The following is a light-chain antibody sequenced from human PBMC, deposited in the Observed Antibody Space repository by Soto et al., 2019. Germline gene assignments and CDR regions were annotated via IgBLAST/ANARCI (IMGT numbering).Light chain of an antibody. V-gene: IGKV1-5*01. Sequence: DIQMTQSPSTLSASIGDRVTITCRASQTINNWLAWYQQKPGKAPNLLIYHASNLETGVPSKFSGSVFGTEFTRAISSLQPDDFAAYYCQHYNSYPWTFGHGTKFEIK. CDR2: HAS. CDR1: QTINNW. J-gene: IGKJ1*01. CDR3: QHYNSYPWT.